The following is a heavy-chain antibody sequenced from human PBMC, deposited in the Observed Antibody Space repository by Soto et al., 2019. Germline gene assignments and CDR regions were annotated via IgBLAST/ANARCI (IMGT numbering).Heavy chain of an antibody. D-gene: IGHD3-22*01. J-gene: IGHJ5*01. CDR1: GVSISSGNW. CDR2: IFHDGTA. V-gene: IGHV4-4*02. Sequence: SETLSLTCAVSGVSISSGNWWTWVRQSPQRGLEYIGEIFHDGTANYYPSFERRVAISVDTSKNQFSLRLRSVTDADTAVYYCVRHRGLYYRDGRAYHNNWFDSWGQGILVTVSS. CDR3: VRHRGLYYRDGRAYHNNWFDS.